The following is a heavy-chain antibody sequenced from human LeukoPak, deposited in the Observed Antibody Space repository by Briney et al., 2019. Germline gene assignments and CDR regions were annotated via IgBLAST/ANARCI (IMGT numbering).Heavy chain of an antibody. CDR2: IIPIFGTA. CDR1: GGTFSSYA. V-gene: IGHV1-69*05. D-gene: IGHD6-13*01. CDR3: ARDVIAAADLFDY. J-gene: IGHJ4*02. Sequence: SVKVSCKASGGTFSSYAISWVRQAPGQGLEWMGGIIPIFGTANYAQKFQGRVTITTDESTSTAYMELSSLRSEDTAVYYCARDVIAAADLFDYWGQGTLVTVSS.